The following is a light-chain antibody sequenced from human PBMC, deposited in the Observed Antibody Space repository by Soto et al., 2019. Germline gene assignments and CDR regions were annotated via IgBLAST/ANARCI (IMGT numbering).Light chain of an antibody. V-gene: IGKV1-33*01. CDR3: QQYDNLPT. Sequence: DIQVTQSPSSVSASVGDRVTITCQASQDISNYLNWYQQKPGKAPKLLIYDASNLETGVPSRFSGSGSGTDFTFTISSLQPEDIATYYCQQYDNLPTFGQGTRLEIK. CDR2: DAS. CDR1: QDISNY. J-gene: IGKJ5*01.